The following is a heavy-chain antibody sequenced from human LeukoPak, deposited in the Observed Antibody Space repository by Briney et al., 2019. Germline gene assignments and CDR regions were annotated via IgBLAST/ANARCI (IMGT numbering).Heavy chain of an antibody. D-gene: IGHD6-13*01. Sequence: PGGSLRLSCAASGFTFSEYYMSWLRQAPGKGREWVSYIGRSGTTIHYADSVKGRFTSYRDNAKKSLYVQMNRQRGEETAVCYCAKFIAAPFYFDFWGQGTLVTVSS. J-gene: IGHJ4*02. CDR2: IGRSGTTI. CDR3: AKFIAAPFYFDF. CDR1: GFTFSEYY. V-gene: IGHV3-11*04.